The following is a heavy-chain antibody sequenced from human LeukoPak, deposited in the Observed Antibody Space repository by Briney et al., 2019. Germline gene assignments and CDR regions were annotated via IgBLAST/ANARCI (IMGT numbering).Heavy chain of an antibody. J-gene: IGHJ6*03. V-gene: IGHV4-38-2*02. CDR1: GYSTSSGHY. CDR2: VYHLGSA. CDR3: ARDYGDYYYYYYMDV. D-gene: IGHD4-17*01. Sequence: SETLSLTCTVSGYSTSSGHYWGWIRQPPGKGLEWIGSVYHLGSAYYNPSLKSHVTISVDTSKNQFSLKLSSVTAADTAVYYCARDYGDYYYYYYMDVWGKGTTVTVSS.